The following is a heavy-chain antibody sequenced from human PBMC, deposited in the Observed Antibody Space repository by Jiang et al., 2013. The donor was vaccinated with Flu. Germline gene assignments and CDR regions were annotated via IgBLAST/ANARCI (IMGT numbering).Heavy chain of an antibody. J-gene: IGHJ4*02. D-gene: IGHD5-18*01. CDR2: SSYSGSA. Sequence: CIVSGDSISNGYFFWNWIRQRPGKGLDWIGYSSYSGSAYYNPSLKTRVTISVDTSKNQFSLKLSSVTAADTAVYYCARADSYGRDYWGPGTLVTVSS. CDR1: GDSISNGYFF. CDR3: ARADSYGRDY. V-gene: IGHV4-31*03.